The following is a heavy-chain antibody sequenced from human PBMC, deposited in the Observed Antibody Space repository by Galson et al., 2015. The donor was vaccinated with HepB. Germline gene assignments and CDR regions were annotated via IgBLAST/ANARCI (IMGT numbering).Heavy chain of an antibody. V-gene: IGHV3-9*01. CDR3: AKVAWGRRYFDY. CDR1: GFTFDDYA. D-gene: IGHD3-16*01. CDR2: ISWNSGSI. J-gene: IGHJ4*02. Sequence: SLRLSCAASGFTFDDYAMHWVRQAPGKGLEWVSGISWNSGSIGYADSVKGRFTISRDNAKNSLYLQMNSLRAEDAALYYCAKVAWGRRYFDYWGQGTLVTVSS.